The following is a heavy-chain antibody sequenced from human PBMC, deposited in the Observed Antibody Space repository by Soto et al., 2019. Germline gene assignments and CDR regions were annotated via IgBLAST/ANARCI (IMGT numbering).Heavy chain of an antibody. CDR1: GASISSYY. J-gene: IGHJ6*03. D-gene: IGHD3-3*01. Sequence: SETLSLTCTVSGASISSYYWSWIRQPPGKGLEWIGYIYYSGSTNYNPSLKSRGTISVDTSKNQFSLKLSSVTAADTAVYYCATRAADYDFWSGYYSYYYYMDVWGKGTTVTVSS. CDR2: IYYSGST. V-gene: IGHV4-59*08. CDR3: ATRAADYDFWSGYYSYYYYMDV.